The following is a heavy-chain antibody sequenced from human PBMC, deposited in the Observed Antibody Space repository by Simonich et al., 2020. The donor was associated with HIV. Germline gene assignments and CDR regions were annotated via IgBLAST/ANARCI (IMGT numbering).Heavy chain of an antibody. CDR1: GGSFSGYF. CDR2: IDHSGST. V-gene: IGHV4-34*01. D-gene: IGHD5-12*01. CDR3: ARQSGYVDAFDI. J-gene: IGHJ3*02. Sequence: QVQLQQWGAGLLKPSETLSLTCADYGGSFSGYFWNWIRQTPGQGLEWIGEIDHSGSTNYNRSLKSRDTISVDPSTNPFSLKVNSVSAADTAVYYGARQSGYVDAFDIWGQGTMVTVSS.